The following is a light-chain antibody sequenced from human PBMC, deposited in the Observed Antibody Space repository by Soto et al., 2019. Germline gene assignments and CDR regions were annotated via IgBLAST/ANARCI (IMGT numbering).Light chain of an antibody. Sequence: QSVLTQPASVSGSPGQSITISCTATTSDVGAYNFVSWYQQHPGKGPKLLIYEVSNRPSEVSNRFSGSKSGNTASLTISGLQGEDEADYYCSSYTSSNTLYVFGSGTKLTVL. J-gene: IGLJ1*01. CDR3: SSYTSSNTLYV. CDR2: EVS. CDR1: TSDVGAYNF. V-gene: IGLV2-14*01.